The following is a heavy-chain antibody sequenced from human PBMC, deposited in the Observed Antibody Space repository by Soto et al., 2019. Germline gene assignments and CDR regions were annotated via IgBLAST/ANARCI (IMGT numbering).Heavy chain of an antibody. Sequence: EVQLLESGGGLVQPGGSLRLSCAASGFTFSSYAMSWVRQAPGKGLEWVSAISGSGGSTYYADSVKGRFTISRDNSKNTLYLQMNSLRAEDTAVYYCATSRPGAIFGVVIPFGMDVWGQGTTVTVSS. J-gene: IGHJ6*02. CDR2: ISGSGGST. D-gene: IGHD3-3*01. CDR1: GFTFSSYA. V-gene: IGHV3-23*01. CDR3: ATSRPGAIFGVVIPFGMDV.